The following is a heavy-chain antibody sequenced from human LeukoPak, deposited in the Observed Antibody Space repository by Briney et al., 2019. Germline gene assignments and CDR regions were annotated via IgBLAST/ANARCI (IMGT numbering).Heavy chain of an antibody. CDR1: GFTFSSDS. Sequence: GGSLRLSCAASGFTFSSDSMNWVRQAPGKGLEWVSSISSSSSYIYYADSVKGRFTISRDNSKNTLYLQMSSLRAEDTAVYYCAKEFNRGLPDYWGQGTLVTVPS. J-gene: IGHJ4*02. CDR2: ISSSSSYI. V-gene: IGHV3-21*01. CDR3: AKEFNRGLPDY. D-gene: IGHD2-21*01.